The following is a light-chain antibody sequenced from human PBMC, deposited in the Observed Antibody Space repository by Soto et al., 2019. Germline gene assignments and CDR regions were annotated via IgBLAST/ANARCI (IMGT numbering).Light chain of an antibody. V-gene: IGLV2-14*01. CDR2: EVT. CDR3: SSYTKSSSLFYV. CDR1: SSDVGGYNY. Sequence: QSALTQPASVSGSPGQSITISCTGTSSDVGGYNYVSWYQQHPGKAPKLMIFEVTNRPSGVSNRFSGSKSGNTASLTISGLQADDEADYYCSSYTKSSSLFYVFGTGTKSPS. J-gene: IGLJ1*01.